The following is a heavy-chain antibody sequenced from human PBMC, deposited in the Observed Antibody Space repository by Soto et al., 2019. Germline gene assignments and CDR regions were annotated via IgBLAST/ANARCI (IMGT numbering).Heavy chain of an antibody. CDR2: IFSNDEK. D-gene: IGHD5-12*01. J-gene: IGHJ6*02. CDR3: ARMKEMATIFYYYYGMDV. V-gene: IGHV2-26*01. CDR1: GFSLSNARMG. Sequence: SGPTLVNPTETLTLTCTVSGFSLSNARMGVSWIRQPPGKALEWLAHIFSNDEKSYSTSLKSRLTISKDTSKSQVVLTMTNMDPVDTATYYCARMKEMATIFYYYYGMDVWGQGTTVTVSS.